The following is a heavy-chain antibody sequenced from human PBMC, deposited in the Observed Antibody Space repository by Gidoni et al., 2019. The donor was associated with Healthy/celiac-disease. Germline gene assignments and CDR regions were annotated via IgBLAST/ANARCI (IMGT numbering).Heavy chain of an antibody. Sequence: EVQLLESGGGLVQPGGSLRLSCAASGFTFSSYAMGWVRQAPGKGLGWVSAISGSGGSTYYADSVKGRFTISRDNSKNTLYLQMNSLRAEDTAVYYCAKECCSGGSCYSPPDYWGQGTLVTVSS. CDR1: GFTFSSYA. J-gene: IGHJ4*02. D-gene: IGHD2-15*01. V-gene: IGHV3-23*01. CDR2: ISGSGGST. CDR3: AKECCSGGSCYSPPDY.